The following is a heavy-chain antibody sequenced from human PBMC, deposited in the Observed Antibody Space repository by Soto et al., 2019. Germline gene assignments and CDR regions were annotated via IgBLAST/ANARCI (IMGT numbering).Heavy chain of an antibody. CDR3: AGGTDVWSGYPRPSDAFDG. J-gene: IGHJ3*01. V-gene: IGHV1-46*01. Sequence: ASVKVSCKASGYTFTSYYMHWVRQAPGQGLEWMGIINPSGGSTTYAQKFQGRVTMTRDTSTSTVYMEMSSLRSEDTAVYYCAGGTDVWSGYPRPSDAFDGWGQGTRVTVSS. CDR2: INPSGGST. CDR1: GYTFTSYY. D-gene: IGHD3-3*01.